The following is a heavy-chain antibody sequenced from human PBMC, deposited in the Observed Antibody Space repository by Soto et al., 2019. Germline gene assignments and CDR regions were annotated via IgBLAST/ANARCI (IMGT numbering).Heavy chain of an antibody. CDR2: TYYRSKWYN. J-gene: IGHJ6*01. D-gene: IGHD3-10*01. Sequence: SETLSLTCAISGDSVSSNSAAWNWIRQSPSRGLEWLGRTYYRSKWYNDHTVSVKSRITINPDTSKNQFSLQLNSVTPEDTAVYYGAWGYYGSGIRYYGMDVWVQGTTVTVSS. V-gene: IGHV6-1*01. CDR1: GDSVSSNSAA. CDR3: AWGYYGSGIRYYGMDV.